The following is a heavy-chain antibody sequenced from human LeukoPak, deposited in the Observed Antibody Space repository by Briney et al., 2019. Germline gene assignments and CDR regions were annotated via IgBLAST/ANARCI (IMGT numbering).Heavy chain of an antibody. CDR3: AKDRTASHGSGSFGDY. CDR1: GFTFSSYG. V-gene: IGHV3-23*01. D-gene: IGHD3-10*01. CDR2: ISGSGTGT. J-gene: IGHJ4*02. Sequence: GGSLRLSCAASGFTFSSYGLSWVRQAPGKGLEWVSAISGSGTGTYYADSIKGRFTISRDNYRSTMYLQMDSLRVEDTSVYYCAKDRTASHGSGSFGDYWGRGTQVTVTT.